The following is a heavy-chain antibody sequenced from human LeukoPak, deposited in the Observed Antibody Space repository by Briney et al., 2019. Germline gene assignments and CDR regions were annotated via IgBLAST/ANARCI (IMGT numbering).Heavy chain of an antibody. CDR3: ASTDILTGYYQG. CDR1: GGSISSYY. V-gene: IGHV4-4*09. CDR2: IYTSGST. J-gene: IGHJ4*02. Sequence: SETLSLTCTVSGGSISSYYWSWIRQPPGKGLEWIGYIYTSGSTNYNPSLKSRVTILVDTSKTQFSLKLSSVTAADTAVYYYASTDILTGYYQGWGQGTLVTVSS. D-gene: IGHD3-9*01.